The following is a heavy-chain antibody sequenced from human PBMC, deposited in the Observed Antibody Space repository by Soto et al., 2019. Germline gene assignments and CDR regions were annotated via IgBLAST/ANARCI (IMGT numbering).Heavy chain of an antibody. CDR3: ARDMDSGWYFDY. V-gene: IGHV3-30-3*01. CDR1: GFTFSSYA. CDR2: ISYDGSNK. Sequence: QVQLVESGGGVVQPGRSLRLSCAASGFTFSSYAMHWVRQALGKGLEWVAVISYDGSNKYYADSVKGRFTISRDNSKNTLYLQMNSLRAEDTAVYYCARDMDSGWYFDYWGQGTLVTVSS. D-gene: IGHD6-19*01. J-gene: IGHJ4*02.